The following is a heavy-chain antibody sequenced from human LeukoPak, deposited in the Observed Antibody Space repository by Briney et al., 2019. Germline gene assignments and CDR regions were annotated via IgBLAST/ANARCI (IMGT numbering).Heavy chain of an antibody. CDR3: ARDLCFDCLPQPSNYFDP. V-gene: IGHV3-30*03. D-gene: IGHD3-9*01. CDR1: GFTFSSYG. J-gene: IGHJ5*02. CDR2: ISYDGSNK. Sequence: PGGSLRLSCAASGFTFSSYGMHWVRQAPGKGLEWVAVISYDGSNKHYADSVKGLFTISRDNSKNTLYLQMHSLRAEDTAVYYCARDLCFDCLPQPSNYFDPWGQGTLVTVSS.